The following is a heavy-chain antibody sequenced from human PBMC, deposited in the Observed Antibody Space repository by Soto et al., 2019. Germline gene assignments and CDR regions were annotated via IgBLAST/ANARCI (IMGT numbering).Heavy chain of an antibody. CDR1: GGSISSSSYY. D-gene: IGHD6-13*01. J-gene: IGHJ5*02. CDR2: IYYSGST. V-gene: IGHV4-39*01. Sequence: QLQLQESGPGLVKPSETLSLTCTVSGGSISSSSYYWGWIRQPPGKGLEWIGSIYYSGSTYYNPSLKSRVTISADTSKNQFSLKLSSVTAADTAVYYCARHGVRSSWYLWFDPWGQGTLVTVSS. CDR3: ARHGVRSSWYLWFDP.